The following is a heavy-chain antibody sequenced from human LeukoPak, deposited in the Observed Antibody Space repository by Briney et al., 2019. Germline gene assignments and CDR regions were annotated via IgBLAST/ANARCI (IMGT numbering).Heavy chain of an antibody. V-gene: IGHV4-4*09. CDR1: GGSISSYY. D-gene: IGHD6-19*01. J-gene: IGHJ4*02. CDR2: IYTSGST. Sequence: SETLSLTCTVSGGSISSYYWSWIRQPPGKGLEWIGHIYTSGSTNYNPSLKSRVTISVDTSKNQFSLKLSSVTAADTAVYYCARRSGTAFGYWGQGTLVTVSS. CDR3: ARRSGTAFGY.